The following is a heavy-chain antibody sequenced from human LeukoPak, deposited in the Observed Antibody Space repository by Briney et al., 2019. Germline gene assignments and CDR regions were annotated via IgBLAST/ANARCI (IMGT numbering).Heavy chain of an antibody. CDR2: IYTSGST. V-gene: IGHV4-4*07. CDR1: GGSISSYY. D-gene: IGHD3-10*01. Sequence: SESLSLTCTVSGGSISSYYWSWIRQPAGKGLEWIGRIYTSGSTNYNPSLKSRVTMSVDTSKNQFSLKLSSVTAADTAVYYCARRADYYGSGSTFFDYWGQGTLVTVSS. CDR3: ARRADYYGSGSTFFDY. J-gene: IGHJ4*02.